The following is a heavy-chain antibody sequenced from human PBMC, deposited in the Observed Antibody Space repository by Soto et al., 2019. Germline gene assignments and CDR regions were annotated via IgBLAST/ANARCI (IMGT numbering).Heavy chain of an antibody. D-gene: IGHD4-17*01. CDR3: ATGYGGNSGNHDY. J-gene: IGHJ4*02. CDR1: GYILTELS. V-gene: IGHV1-24*01. Sequence: GSVKGSCKVSGYILTELSMHWVRQAPGKGLEWMGGFDPEDGETIYAQKFQGRVTMTEDTSTDTAYMELSSLRSEDTAVYYCATGYGGNSGNHDYWAQGTLVTVS. CDR2: FDPEDGET.